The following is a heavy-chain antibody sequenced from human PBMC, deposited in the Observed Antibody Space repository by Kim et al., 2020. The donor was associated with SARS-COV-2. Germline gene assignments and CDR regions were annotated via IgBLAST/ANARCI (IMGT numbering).Heavy chain of an antibody. CDR3: AREKRFRELLITGHYYYYYYYYMDV. CDR2: ISAYNGNT. CDR1: GYTFTSYG. Sequence: ASVKVSCKASGYTFTSYGISWVRQAPGQGLEWMGWISAYNGNTNYAQKLQGRVTMTTDTSTSTAYMELRSLRSDDTAVYYCAREKRFRELLITGHYYYYYYYYMDVWGKGTTVTVSS. V-gene: IGHV1-18*01. D-gene: IGHD3-10*01. J-gene: IGHJ6*03.